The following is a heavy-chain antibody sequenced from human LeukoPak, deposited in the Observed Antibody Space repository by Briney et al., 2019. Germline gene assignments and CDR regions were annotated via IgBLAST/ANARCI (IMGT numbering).Heavy chain of an antibody. CDR1: GFTFDDYA. J-gene: IGHJ4*02. D-gene: IGHD3-22*01. V-gene: IGHV3-9*01. CDR2: ISWNSGSI. Sequence: PGGSLRLSCAASGFTFDDYAMHWVRQAPGKGLEWVSGISWNSGSIGYADSVKGRFTISRDNAKNSLYLQMNSLRAEDTALYYCAKDMQYYYDSSGCFDYWGQGTLVTVSS. CDR3: AKDMQYYYDSSGCFDY.